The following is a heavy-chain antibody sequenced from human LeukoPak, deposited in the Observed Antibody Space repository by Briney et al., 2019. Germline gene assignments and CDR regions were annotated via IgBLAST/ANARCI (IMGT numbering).Heavy chain of an antibody. V-gene: IGHV4-34*01. Sequence: SETLSLTCAVYGGSFSGYYWSWIRQPPGKGLEWIGEINHSGSTNYNPSLKSRVTISVDTSKNQFSLKLSSVTAADTAVYYCVALQAGGNFGIDFWGQGTTVTVSS. J-gene: IGHJ6*02. CDR2: INHSGST. CDR3: VALQAGGNFGIDF. CDR1: GGSFSGYY. D-gene: IGHD1-26*01.